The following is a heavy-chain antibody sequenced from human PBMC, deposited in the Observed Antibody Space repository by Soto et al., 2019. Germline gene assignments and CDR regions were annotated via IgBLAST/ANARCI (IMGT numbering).Heavy chain of an antibody. CDR1: GFTFSSYE. CDR3: TKEKAVIHCGYDAFDI. D-gene: IGHD5-12*01. Sequence: GGSLRLSCAASGFTFSSYEMDWVRQAPGKGLEWVAHISSSSTITYYGDSVKGRFTISRDNADNSLYLQMNSLRAEDTAGYYCTKEKAVIHCGYDAFDIWGRGTMVTVSS. CDR2: ISSSSTIT. J-gene: IGHJ3*02. V-gene: IGHV3-48*03.